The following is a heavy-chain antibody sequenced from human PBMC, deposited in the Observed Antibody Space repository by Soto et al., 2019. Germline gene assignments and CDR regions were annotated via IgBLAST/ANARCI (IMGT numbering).Heavy chain of an antibody. J-gene: IGHJ6*02. CDR3: ARGASTDCSNGVCSFFYNHDMDV. CDR2: INPKSGGT. D-gene: IGHD2-8*01. Sequence: QVQLVQSGAEVKKPGASVKVSCKASGYSFTDYHIHWVRQAPGPGLEWLGRINPKSGGTSTAQKFQGWVTTTTDTSISTASTELTRLTYDDTAIYYCARGASTDCSNGVCSFFYNHDMDVWGQGTTVTVSS. CDR1: GYSFTDYH. V-gene: IGHV1-2*04.